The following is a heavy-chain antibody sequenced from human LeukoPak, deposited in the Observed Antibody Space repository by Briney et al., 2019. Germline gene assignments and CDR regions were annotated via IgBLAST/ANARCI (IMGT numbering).Heavy chain of an antibody. CDR2: ISDRSYSI. Sequence: GGSLRLSCVASGFTFTSYGMNWLRQAPGKGLQGVAHISDRSYSIYYAESVKGRFTISRDNAKNSIYLQMNSLKTEDTAVYFCARDFRWASDYWGQGTLVTVSS. CDR3: ARDFRWASDY. CDR1: GFTFTSYG. D-gene: IGHD6-13*01. J-gene: IGHJ4*02. V-gene: IGHV3-48*01.